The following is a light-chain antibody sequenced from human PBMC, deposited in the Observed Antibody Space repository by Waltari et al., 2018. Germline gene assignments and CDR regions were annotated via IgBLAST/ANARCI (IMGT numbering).Light chain of an antibody. CDR2: DTS. V-gene: IGLV7-46*01. Sequence: QAVVTQEPSLTVSPGGTVTLTCGSSTGDVTSGHYPYWLQQKPGQAPRTLICDTSNKHSWTPARFSGSLLGGKAALTLSGAQPEDEAEYHCLLSYSDGWVFGGGTKLTVL. J-gene: IGLJ3*02. CDR1: TGDVTSGHY. CDR3: LLSYSDGWV.